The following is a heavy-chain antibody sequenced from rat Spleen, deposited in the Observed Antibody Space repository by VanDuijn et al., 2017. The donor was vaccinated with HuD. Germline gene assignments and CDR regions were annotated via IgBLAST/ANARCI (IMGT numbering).Heavy chain of an antibody. Sequence: EVQLVESGGGLVQPGRSLKLSCVASGFTFNNYWMTWIRQAPGKGLEWVASITNAAGKVHYPASVKGRFPISRDTAQNTLYLQMNSPTSEDTATYYCERHNSGYGVMDAWGQGASVTVSS. CDR1: GFTFNNYW. J-gene: IGHJ4*01. CDR2: ITNAAGKV. CDR3: ERHNSGYGVMDA. D-gene: IGHD4-3*01. V-gene: IGHV5-31*01.